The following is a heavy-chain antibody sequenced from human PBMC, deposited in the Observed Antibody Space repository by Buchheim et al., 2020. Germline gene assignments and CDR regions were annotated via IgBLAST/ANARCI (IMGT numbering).Heavy chain of an antibody. CDR2: ISGRGCST. CDR3: AKDLGDSSGPKYYFDY. Sequence: EVQLLESGGGLVQPGGSLRLSCAASGFTFSSYSMSWVGQAPGKGLDWVSAISGRGCSTYYADSVQGMLTISRDNSKNSLSLQMKSLWTEDTAVYYCAKDLGDSSGPKYYFDYWGQGTL. V-gene: IGHV3-23*01. CDR1: GFTFSSYS. J-gene: IGHJ4*02. D-gene: IGHD3-22*01.